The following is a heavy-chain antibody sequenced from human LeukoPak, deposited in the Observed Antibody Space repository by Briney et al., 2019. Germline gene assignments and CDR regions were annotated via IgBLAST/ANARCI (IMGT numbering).Heavy chain of an antibody. CDR3: ITDRNYYDSSGYYYEVY. CDR2: IRSKTDGGTT. V-gene: IGHV3-15*01. J-gene: IGHJ4*02. D-gene: IGHD3-22*01. Sequence: GGSLRLSCAASGFTFSTYEMIWVRQAPGKGLEWVGRIRSKTDGGTTDYAAPVKGRFTISRDDLKNTLYLQMNSLKTEDTAVYYCITDRNYYDSSGYYYEVYWGQGTLVTVSS. CDR1: GFTFSTYE.